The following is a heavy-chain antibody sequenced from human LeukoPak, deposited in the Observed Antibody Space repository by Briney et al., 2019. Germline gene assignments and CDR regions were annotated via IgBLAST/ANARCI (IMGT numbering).Heavy chain of an antibody. CDR2: INHSGST. J-gene: IGHJ5*02. Sequence: SETLSLTCAVYGGSFSGYYWSWIRQSPGKGLEWIGEINHSGSTNYNPSLKSRVTISLDTSKNQFSLKLSSVTAADTAVYYCARGAVAGKMSWFDPWGQGTLVTVSS. CDR3: ARGAVAGKMSWFDP. V-gene: IGHV4-34*01. CDR1: GGSFSGYY. D-gene: IGHD6-19*01.